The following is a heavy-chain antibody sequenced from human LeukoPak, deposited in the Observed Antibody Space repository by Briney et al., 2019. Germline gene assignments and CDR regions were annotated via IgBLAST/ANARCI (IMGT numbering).Heavy chain of an antibody. CDR3: AREGGWYWRSFDI. J-gene: IGHJ3*02. CDR1: GYTFTGYY. Sequence: ASVKVSCKASGYTFTGYYMHWVRQAPGQGLEWMGWINPNSGGTNYAQKFQGRVTMTRDTSISTAYMELSRLRSDDTAVYYCAREGGWYWRSFDIWAKGQWSPSLQ. D-gene: IGHD6-19*01. CDR2: INPNSGGT. V-gene: IGHV1-2*02.